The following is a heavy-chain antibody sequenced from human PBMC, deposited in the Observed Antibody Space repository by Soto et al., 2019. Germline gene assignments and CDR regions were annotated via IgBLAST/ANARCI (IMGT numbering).Heavy chain of an antibody. V-gene: IGHV1-69*06. CDR1: GGTFSSYA. J-gene: IGHJ6*02. CDR2: IIPIFGTA. CDR3: ARDGYCGGGSCPAGSYYYYGMDV. D-gene: IGHD2-15*01. Sequence: GASVKVSCKASGGTFSSYAISWVRQAPGQGLEWMGGIIPIFGTANYAQKFQGRVTITADKSTSTAYMELSSLRSEDTAVYYCARDGYCGGGSCPAGSYYYYGMDVWGQGTTVTVSS.